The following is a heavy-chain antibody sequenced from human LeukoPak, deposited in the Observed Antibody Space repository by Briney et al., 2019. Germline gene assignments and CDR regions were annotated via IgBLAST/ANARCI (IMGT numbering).Heavy chain of an antibody. V-gene: IGHV1-24*01. J-gene: IGHJ5*02. D-gene: IGHD3-22*01. CDR3: ATDFNYYDSSGYYWFDP. Sequence: ASVKVSCKVSGYTLTELSMHWVRQAPGKGLEWMGGFDPEDGETIYTQKFQGRVTITADESTSTAYMELSSLRSEDTAVYYCATDFNYYDSSGYYWFDPWGQGTLVTVSS. CDR2: FDPEDGET. CDR1: GYTLTELS.